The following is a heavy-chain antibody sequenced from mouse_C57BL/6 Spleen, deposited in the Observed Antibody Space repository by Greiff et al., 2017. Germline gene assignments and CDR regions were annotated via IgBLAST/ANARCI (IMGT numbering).Heavy chain of an antibody. J-gene: IGHJ1*03. D-gene: IGHD2-2*01. V-gene: IGHV1-53*01. CDR1: GYTFTSYW. CDR2: INPSNGGT. CDR3: ARSGGYDGYFDV. Sequence: QVQLQQPGTELVKPGASVKLSCKASGYTFTSYWLHWVKQRPGQGLEWIGNINPSNGGTNYNEKFKSKATLTVDKSSSTAYMQLSSLTSEDSAVYYCARSGGYDGYFDVWGTGTTVTVSS.